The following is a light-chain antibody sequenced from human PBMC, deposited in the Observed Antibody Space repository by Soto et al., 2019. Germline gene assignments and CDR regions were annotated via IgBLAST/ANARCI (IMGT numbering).Light chain of an antibody. CDR1: QSISSR. V-gene: IGKV1-5*03. CDR3: QHYNSYPWT. J-gene: IGKJ1*01. CDR2: QAS. Sequence: DIQMTQSPSTLSASVGDRVTITCRASQSISSRLAWYQQKPGKAPKLLIYQASGLESGVPSRFSGSGSGTDLTLTISSLQPDDFATYYCQHYNSYPWTFGQGTKVEIK.